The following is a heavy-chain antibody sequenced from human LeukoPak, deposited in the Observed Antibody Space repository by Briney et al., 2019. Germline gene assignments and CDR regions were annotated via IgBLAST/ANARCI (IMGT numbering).Heavy chain of an antibody. V-gene: IGHV3-23*01. D-gene: IGHD6-13*01. Sequence: GGSLRLSCAASGFTFSSYAMSWVRQAPGKGLEWVSAISGSGGSTYYADSVKGRFTISRDNSKNTLYLQMNSLRAEDTAVYYCARDSSSWSYYYYYGMDVWGQGTTVTVSS. CDR3: ARDSSSWSYYYYYGMDV. CDR1: GFTFSSYA. J-gene: IGHJ6*02. CDR2: ISGSGGST.